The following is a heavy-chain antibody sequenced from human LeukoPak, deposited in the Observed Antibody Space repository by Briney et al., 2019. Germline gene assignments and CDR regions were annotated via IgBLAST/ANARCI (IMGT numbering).Heavy chain of an antibody. Sequence: SQTLSPTCAISGDSVSSNSAAWNWIRQSPSRGLEWLGRTYYRSKWYNDYAVSVKSRITINPDTSKNQFSLQLNSVTPEDTAVYYCARGRSEGPNWNYAGDYFDYWGQGTLVTVSS. J-gene: IGHJ4*02. D-gene: IGHD1-7*01. V-gene: IGHV6-1*01. CDR2: TYYRSKWYN. CDR3: ARGRSEGPNWNYAGDYFDY. CDR1: GDSVSSNSAA.